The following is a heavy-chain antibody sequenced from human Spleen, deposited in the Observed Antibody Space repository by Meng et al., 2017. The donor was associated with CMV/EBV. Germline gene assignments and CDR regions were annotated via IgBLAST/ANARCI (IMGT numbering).Heavy chain of an antibody. V-gene: IGHV3-23*01. Sequence: GGSLRLSCAASGFTFSSYAMSWVRRAPGKGLEWVSAISGSGGSTYYADSVKGRFTVSRNNSKNTLHLQMNRLRPEDTAVYYCAKGEYNSPSLLDYWGQGTLVTVSS. CDR3: AKGEYNSPSLLDY. CDR1: GFTFSSYA. D-gene: IGHD6-6*01. CDR2: ISGSGGST. J-gene: IGHJ4*02.